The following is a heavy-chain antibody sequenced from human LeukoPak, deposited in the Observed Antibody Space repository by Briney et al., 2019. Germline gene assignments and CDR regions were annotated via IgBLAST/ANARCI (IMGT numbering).Heavy chain of an antibody. CDR2: IYTSGST. CDR1: GGSISSYY. D-gene: IGHD3-22*01. Sequence: PSETLSLTCTVSGGSISSYYWSWIRQPAGKGLEWTGRIYTSGSTNYNPSLTSRVTMSVDTSKNQFSLKLSSVTAADTAVYYCAATYYYDSSGYYYHYYYYMDVWGKGTTVTVSS. CDR3: AATYYYDSSGYYYHYYYYMDV. V-gene: IGHV4-4*07. J-gene: IGHJ6*03.